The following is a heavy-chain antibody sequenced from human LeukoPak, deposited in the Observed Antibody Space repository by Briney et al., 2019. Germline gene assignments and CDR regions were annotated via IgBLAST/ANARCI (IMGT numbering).Heavy chain of an antibody. V-gene: IGHV3-30-3*02. Sequence: GGSLRLSCATSGFTFSNFAMNWVRQAPGKGLEWVAVMSSDGSKKCYADSVKGRFTISRDNSKNTLYLQMNSLRAEDTAVYYCAKKFRGTTVISGDYFDYWGQGTLVTVSS. D-gene: IGHD4-17*01. J-gene: IGHJ4*02. CDR2: MSSDGSKK. CDR1: GFTFSNFA. CDR3: AKKFRGTTVISGDYFDY.